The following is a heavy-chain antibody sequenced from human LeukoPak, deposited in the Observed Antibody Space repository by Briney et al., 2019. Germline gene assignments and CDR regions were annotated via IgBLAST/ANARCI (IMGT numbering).Heavy chain of an antibody. J-gene: IGHJ4*02. V-gene: IGHV3-23*01. D-gene: IGHD1-26*01. Sequence: GGSLRLPCAASGFTFSNYAMSWVRQAPGKGLEWVSLISGSGGGTYYADSVKGRFTISRDNSKNTLYLQMNSLRAEDTAVYYCANQWALLHWGRGTLVTVSS. CDR3: ANQWALLH. CDR1: GFTFSNYA. CDR2: ISGSGGGT.